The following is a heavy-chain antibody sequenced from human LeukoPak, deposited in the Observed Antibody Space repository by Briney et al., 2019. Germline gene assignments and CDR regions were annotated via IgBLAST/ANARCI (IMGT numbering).Heavy chain of an antibody. CDR2: IYSGGST. D-gene: IGHD5-24*01. CDR1: GFTVSSNY. V-gene: IGHV3-66*01. CDR3: ARDKPLRDGYDYYFDY. J-gene: IGHJ4*02. Sequence: GGSLRLSCAASGFTVSSNYMSWVRQAPGKGLEWVSAIYSGGSTYYADSVKGRFTISRDNSKNTLYLQMNSLRAEDTAVYYCARDKPLRDGYDYYFDYWGQGTLVTVSS.